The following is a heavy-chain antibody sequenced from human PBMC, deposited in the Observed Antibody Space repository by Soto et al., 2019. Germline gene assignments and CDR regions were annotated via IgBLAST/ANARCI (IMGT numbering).Heavy chain of an antibody. CDR2: IIPIFGTV. V-gene: IGHV1-69*13. CDR1: GGTFSSYA. J-gene: IGHJ6*02. CDR3: ARDSHRPAISGDIMRWEV. D-gene: IGHD2-15*01. Sequence: SVKVSCKASGGTFSSYAVSWVRQAPGQGLEWMGGIIPIFGTVIYAQQFQGRVTITADESTKTAYMELRSLRFEDTAVYYCARDSHRPAISGDIMRWEVWGQGNAVSVS.